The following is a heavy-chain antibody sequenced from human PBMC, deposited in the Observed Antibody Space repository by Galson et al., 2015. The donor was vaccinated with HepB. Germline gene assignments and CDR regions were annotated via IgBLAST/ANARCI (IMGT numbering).Heavy chain of an antibody. D-gene: IGHD2-2*01. Sequence: SVKVSCKASGYTFTSYGISWVRQAPGQGLEWMGWISAYNGNTNYAQKLQGRVTMTTDTSTSTAYMELRSLRSDDTAVYYCARDMRGYCSSTSCWHFDPWGQGTLVTVSS. J-gene: IGHJ5*02. CDR1: GYTFTSYG. CDR3: ARDMRGYCSSTSCWHFDP. CDR2: ISAYNGNT. V-gene: IGHV1-18*01.